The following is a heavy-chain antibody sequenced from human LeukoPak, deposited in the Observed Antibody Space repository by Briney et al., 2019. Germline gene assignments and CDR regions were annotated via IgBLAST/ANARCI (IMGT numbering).Heavy chain of an antibody. CDR2: ITGSGVGT. J-gene: IGHJ4*02. D-gene: IGHD5-12*01. V-gene: IGHV3-23*01. Sequence: PGGSLRLSCAASGFTFSNFGMSWVRQAPGKGLEWVSAITGSGVGTYFADSVKGRFIISRDNSKNTLYLQMNSLRVEDTAVYFCAKGSIVATSHFDYWGRGTLVTVSS. CDR3: AKGSIVATSHFDY. CDR1: GFTFSNFG.